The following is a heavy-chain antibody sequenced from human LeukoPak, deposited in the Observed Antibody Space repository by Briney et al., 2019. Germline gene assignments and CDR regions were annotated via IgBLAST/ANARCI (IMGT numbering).Heavy chain of an antibody. CDR1: GFTFSSYG. CDR2: IWYDGSNK. CDR3: ARGREYYYDSSGYLVY. J-gene: IGHJ4*02. D-gene: IGHD3-22*01. V-gene: IGHV3-33*01. Sequence: GGSLRLSCAASGFTFSSYGMHWVRQAPGKGLEWVAVIWYDGSNKYYADSVKGRFTISRDNSKNTLYLQMNSLRAEDTAVYYCARGREYYYDSSGYLVYWGQGTLVTVSS.